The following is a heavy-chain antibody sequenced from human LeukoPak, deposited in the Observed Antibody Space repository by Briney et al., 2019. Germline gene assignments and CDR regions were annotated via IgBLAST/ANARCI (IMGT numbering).Heavy chain of an antibody. J-gene: IGHJ4*02. Sequence: EAAVKVSCKASGGTFSSYAISWVRQAPGQGLEWMGRIIPIFGTANYAQKFQGRVTITTDESTSTVYMELSSLRSEHTAVYYCAGYCSGGSCYGGYYFNYWGQGTLVTVSS. V-gene: IGHV1-69*05. D-gene: IGHD2-15*01. CDR2: IIPIFGTA. CDR1: GGTFSSYA. CDR3: AGYCSGGSCYGGYYFNY.